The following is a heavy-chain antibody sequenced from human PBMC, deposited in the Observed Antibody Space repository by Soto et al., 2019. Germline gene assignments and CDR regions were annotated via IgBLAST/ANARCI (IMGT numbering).Heavy chain of an antibody. Sequence: QVQLVQSGAEVKKPGSSVKVSCKASGGTFSSYAISWVRQAPGQGLEWMGGIIPIFGTANYAQKFQGRVRITADESTSTAYMELSSLRSEDTAVYYCARERDLAYCGGDCYSGFDYWGQGTLVTVSS. D-gene: IGHD2-21*02. J-gene: IGHJ4*02. CDR1: GGTFSSYA. CDR3: ARERDLAYCGGDCYSGFDY. CDR2: IIPIFGTA. V-gene: IGHV1-69*12.